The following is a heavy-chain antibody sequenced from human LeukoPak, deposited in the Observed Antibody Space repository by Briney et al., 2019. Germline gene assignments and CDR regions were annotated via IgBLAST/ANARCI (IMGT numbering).Heavy chain of an antibody. CDR1: GLSFGSYG. J-gene: IGHJ3*02. CDR2: ISHEGSNK. CDR3: ARDKRITMIVVVDDAFDI. V-gene: IGHV3-30*03. D-gene: IGHD3-22*01. Sequence: GGSLRLSCAASGLSFGSYGMHWVRQAPGKGLEWVAVISHEGSNKYYADSVKGRFTMSRDNSKNTLYLQMNSLRAEDTAVYYCARDKRITMIVVVDDAFDIWGQGTMVTVSS.